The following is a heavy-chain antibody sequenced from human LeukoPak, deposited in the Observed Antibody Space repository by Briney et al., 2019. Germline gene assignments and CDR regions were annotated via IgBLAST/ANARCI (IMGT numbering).Heavy chain of an antibody. D-gene: IGHD4-17*01. V-gene: IGHV1-2*02. J-gene: IGHJ4*02. CDR3: ARVPTVTHYYFDY. CDR1: GYTFTGYY. CDR2: INPNSGGT. Sequence: ASVKVSCKASGYTFTGYYMHWVRQAPGQGLEWMGWINPNSGGTNYAQKFQGRVTMTRDTSISTAYMELSRLRSDDTAVYYCARVPTVTHYYFDYWGQGTLVTVSS.